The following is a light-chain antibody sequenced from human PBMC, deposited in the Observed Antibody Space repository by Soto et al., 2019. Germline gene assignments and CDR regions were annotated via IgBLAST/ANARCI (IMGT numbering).Light chain of an antibody. Sequence: QSVLTQPPSASGAPGQRVTISCSGSSSNIGSSTVNWYQQLPGTAPKLLIYTNNQRPSGVRDRFSGSRSGTSASLAISGLQSEDEADYYCAAWADSLNGFVFGTGTKVTVL. V-gene: IGLV1-44*01. CDR2: TNN. CDR3: AAWADSLNGFV. J-gene: IGLJ1*01. CDR1: SSNIGSST.